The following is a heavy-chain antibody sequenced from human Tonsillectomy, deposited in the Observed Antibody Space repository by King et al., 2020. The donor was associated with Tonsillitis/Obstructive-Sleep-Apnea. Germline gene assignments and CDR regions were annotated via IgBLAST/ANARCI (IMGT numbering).Heavy chain of an antibody. D-gene: IGHD2-2*01. CDR3: ARAPKSSSTSCYAFPYYIDV. J-gene: IGHJ6*03. V-gene: IGHV3-53*01. CDR1: GFTVSTNY. CDR2: IYSGGST. Sequence: VQLVESGGGLIQPVGSLRLSCAASGFTVSTNYMSWVRQAPGKGLESVSVIYSGGSTDYAESARGRFTISRDNSKNTLYLQMNSLRAEETAVYYCARAPKSSSTSCYAFPYYIDVWGQGTPVTVSS.